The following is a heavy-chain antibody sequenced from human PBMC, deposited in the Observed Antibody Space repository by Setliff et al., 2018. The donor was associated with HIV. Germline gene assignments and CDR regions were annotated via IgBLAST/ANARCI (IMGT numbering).Heavy chain of an antibody. J-gene: IGHJ4*01. Sequence: GSLRLSCAASGFSFSSYWMSWVRQAPGKGLEWVANIKQDGSQKFYVDSVKGRFAISRDNAKNSLNLEMNSLRAKDTAIYYCASSRPPDDSSGYLDHWGQGTLVTVSS. CDR2: IKQDGSQK. CDR3: ASSRPPDDSSGYLDH. CDR1: GFSFSSYW. D-gene: IGHD3-22*01. V-gene: IGHV3-7*03.